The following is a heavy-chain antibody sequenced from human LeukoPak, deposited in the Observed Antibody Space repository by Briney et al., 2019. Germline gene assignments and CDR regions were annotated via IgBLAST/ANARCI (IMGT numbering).Heavy chain of an antibody. Sequence: ASVTVSCKASGYTFTGYYMHWVRQAPGQGLEWMGIINPSGGSTSYAQKFQGRVTMTRDTSTSTVYMELRSLRSEDTAVYYCARDVYTGVYYYGMDVWGQGTTVTVSS. D-gene: IGHD3-16*01. CDR3: ARDVYTGVYYYGMDV. J-gene: IGHJ6*02. CDR2: INPSGGST. CDR1: GYTFTGYY. V-gene: IGHV1-46*01.